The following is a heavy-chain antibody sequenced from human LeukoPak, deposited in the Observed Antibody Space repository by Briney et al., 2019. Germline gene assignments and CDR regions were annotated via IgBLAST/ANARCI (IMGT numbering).Heavy chain of an antibody. V-gene: IGHV3-7*03. Sequence: GGSLRLSCGGSGFTFSSYWMSWVRQAPGKGLEWVAKINQDGSEKYYVDSVKGRFTISRDNAKSSLYLQMNSLRAEDTAVYYCAKTRPLDSSSWSHGDYWGQGTLVTVSS. D-gene: IGHD6-13*01. CDR3: AKTRPLDSSSWSHGDY. J-gene: IGHJ4*02. CDR1: GFTFSSYW. CDR2: INQDGSEK.